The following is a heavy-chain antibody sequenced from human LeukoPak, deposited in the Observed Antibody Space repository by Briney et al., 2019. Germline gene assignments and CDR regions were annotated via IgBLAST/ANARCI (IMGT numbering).Heavy chain of an antibody. CDR2: ISSSGSTI. CDR1: GFTFSSYE. J-gene: IGHJ4*02. Sequence: GGSLRLSCAASGFTFSSYEMNWVRQAPGKGLEWVSYISSSGSTIYYADSVKGRFTISRDNAKNSLYLQMNSLRAEDTAVYYCARSPPNYYDSSGAGIWGQGTLVTVSS. D-gene: IGHD3-22*01. V-gene: IGHV3-48*03. CDR3: ARSPPNYYDSSGAGI.